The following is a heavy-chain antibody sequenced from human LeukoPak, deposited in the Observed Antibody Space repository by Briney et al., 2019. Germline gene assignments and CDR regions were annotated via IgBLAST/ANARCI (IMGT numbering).Heavy chain of an antibody. CDR1: GYAISIDCY. J-gene: IGHJ4*02. Sequence: PSETLSLTCAVSGYAISIDCYWVWIRQSPGKGLEWIGSIYHSGSTSYNPSLKSRVTISVDRSKNQFSLKLTSVTAADSAVYYCARNGTYPFDSWGQGTLVTVSS. CDR3: ARNGTYPFDS. CDR2: IYHSGST. V-gene: IGHV4-38-2*01. D-gene: IGHD1-26*01.